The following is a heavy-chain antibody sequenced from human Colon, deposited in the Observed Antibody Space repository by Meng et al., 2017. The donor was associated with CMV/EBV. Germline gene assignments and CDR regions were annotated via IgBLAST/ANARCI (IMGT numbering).Heavy chain of an antibody. CDR3: ASRDY. Sequence: VQLVGSGGGQVQLGGSLRLSCAASGFTLSSKWMHWVRQGPGKGLVWVSRINTDGSTTYYADSVKGRFTISRDNAKNTLYLQMNSLRAEDTAVYYCASRDYWGQGTLVTVSS. CDR1: GFTLSSKW. J-gene: IGHJ4*02. V-gene: IGHV3-74*01. CDR2: INTDGSTT.